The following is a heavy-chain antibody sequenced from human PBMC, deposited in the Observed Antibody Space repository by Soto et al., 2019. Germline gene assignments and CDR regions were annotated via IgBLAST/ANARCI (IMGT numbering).Heavy chain of an antibody. CDR3: ARGPSFDPYYFDY. Sequence: PSETLSLTCTVSGGSISSYYWSWIRQPPGKGLEWIGYIYYSGSTNYNPSLKSRVTISVDTSKNQFSLKLSSVTAADTAVYYCARGPSFDPYYFDYWGQGTLVTVSS. J-gene: IGHJ4*02. CDR2: IYYSGST. V-gene: IGHV4-59*01. CDR1: GGSISSYY.